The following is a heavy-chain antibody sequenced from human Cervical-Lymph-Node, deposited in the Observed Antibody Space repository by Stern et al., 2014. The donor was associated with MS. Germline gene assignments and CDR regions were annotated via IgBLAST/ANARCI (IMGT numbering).Heavy chain of an antibody. CDR2: LIPIFGTG. CDR3: ARDLYCNNTNCSS. J-gene: IGHJ4*02. Sequence: QVQLVQSGAEVKKPGSSVKVSCKTSEDTFNNYAITWVRQAPGQGLEWMGVLIPIFGTGNYAQKFQGRLTITADEATSTVYMELSSLRSEDTAVYYCARDLYCNNTNCSSWGQGTLVTVSS. V-gene: IGHV1-69*01. CDR1: EDTFNNYA. D-gene: IGHD2-2*01.